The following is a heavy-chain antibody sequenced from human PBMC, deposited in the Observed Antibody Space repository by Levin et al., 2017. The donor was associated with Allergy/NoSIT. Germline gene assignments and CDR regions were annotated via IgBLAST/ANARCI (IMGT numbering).Heavy chain of an antibody. D-gene: IGHD4-17*01. J-gene: IGHJ5*01. Sequence: PGESLKISCAASGFTFNSYNMNWVRQAPGKGLEWVSYISSDSSIIYYVDSVKGRFTISRDNAKHSLYLHMNSLRAEDTAVYYCAKTDYGDYGRFHSWGQGTLVTVSS. CDR2: ISSDSSII. CDR3: AKTDYGDYGRFHS. CDR1: GFTFNSYN. V-gene: IGHV3-48*01.